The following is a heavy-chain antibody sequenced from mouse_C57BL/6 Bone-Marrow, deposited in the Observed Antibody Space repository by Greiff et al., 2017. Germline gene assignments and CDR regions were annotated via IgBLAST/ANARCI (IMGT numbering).Heavy chain of an antibody. V-gene: IGHV1-55*01. J-gene: IGHJ3*01. Sequence: QVQLQPGAELVKPGASVKMSCKASGYTFTSYWITWVKQRPGQGLEWIGDIYPGSGSTNYNEKFKSKATLTVDTSSSTAYMQLSSLTSEDSAVYYCAREGGYSNYGFAYWGQGTLVTVSA. CDR2: IYPGSGST. CDR3: AREGGYSNYGFAY. CDR1: GYTFTSYW. D-gene: IGHD2-5*01.